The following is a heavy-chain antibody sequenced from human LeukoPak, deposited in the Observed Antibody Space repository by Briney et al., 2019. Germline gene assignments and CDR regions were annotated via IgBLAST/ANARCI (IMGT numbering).Heavy chain of an antibody. D-gene: IGHD6-6*01. J-gene: IGHJ6*03. CDR3: ARGPARSEQLVPGYYYYYYMDV. CDR1: GGSFSSEA. Sequence: SVKVSCKAFGGSFSSEAISWVRQAPGQGLEWMGGIIPIFGTANYAQKFQGRVTITTDESTSTAYMELSSLRSEDTAVYYCARGPARSEQLVPGYYYYYYMDVWGKGTTVTVSS. V-gene: IGHV1-69*05. CDR2: IIPIFGTA.